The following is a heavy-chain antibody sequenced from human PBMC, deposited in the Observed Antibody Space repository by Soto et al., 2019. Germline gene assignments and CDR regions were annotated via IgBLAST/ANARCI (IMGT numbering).Heavy chain of an antibody. J-gene: IGHJ5*02. V-gene: IGHV4-31*03. D-gene: IGHD6-13*01. CDR1: GGSISSGGYY. CDR3: ARVRSSPNRGVWFDP. Sequence: QVQLQESGPGLVKPSQTLSLTCTVSGGSISSGGYYWSWIRQHPGKGLEWIGYINYSGSTYYNPSLKSRVTISVDTSKNQFSLKLSSVTAADTAVYYCARVRSSPNRGVWFDPWGQGTLVTVSS. CDR2: INYSGST.